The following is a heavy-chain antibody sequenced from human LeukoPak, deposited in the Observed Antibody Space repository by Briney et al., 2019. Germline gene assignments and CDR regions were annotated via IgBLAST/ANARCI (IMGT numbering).Heavy chain of an antibody. V-gene: IGHV3-48*01. Sequence: GGSLRLSCAASGFTFSSYRMNWVRQAPGKGLEWVSYISSSSSTIYYADSVKGRFTISRDNAKNSLYLQMNSLRAEDTAVYYCAKALTAGLVPFDYWGQGTLVTVSS. CDR2: ISSSSSTI. CDR1: GFTFSSYR. J-gene: IGHJ4*02. CDR3: AKALTAGLVPFDY. D-gene: IGHD6-19*01.